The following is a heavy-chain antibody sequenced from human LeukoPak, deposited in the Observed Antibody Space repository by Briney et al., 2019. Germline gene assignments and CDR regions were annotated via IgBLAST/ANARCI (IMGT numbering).Heavy chain of an antibody. D-gene: IGHD2-2*01. CDR2: ISSSSSYI. J-gene: IGHJ3*02. CDR1: GFTFSSYS. Sequence: GGSLRLSCAASGFTFSSYSMNWVRQAPGKGLEWVSSISSSSSYIYCADSVKGRFTISRDNAKNSLYLQMNSLRAEDTAVYYCARAYCSSTSCYFPNYAFDIWGQGTMVTVSS. V-gene: IGHV3-21*01. CDR3: ARAYCSSTSCYFPNYAFDI.